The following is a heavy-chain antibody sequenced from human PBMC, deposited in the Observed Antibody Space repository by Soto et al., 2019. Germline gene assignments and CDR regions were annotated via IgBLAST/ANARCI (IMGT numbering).Heavy chain of an antibody. CDR2: IYYSGST. CDR3: ASGCYDSSSYYFDY. CDR1: GGSISSGDYY. Sequence: SETLSLTCTVSGGSISSGDYYWSWIRQPPGKGLEWIGYIYYSGSTYYNPSLKSRVTISVDTSKNQFSLKLSSVTAADTAVYYCASGCYDSSSYYFDYWGQGTLVTVSS. D-gene: IGHD3-22*01. V-gene: IGHV4-30-4*01. J-gene: IGHJ4*02.